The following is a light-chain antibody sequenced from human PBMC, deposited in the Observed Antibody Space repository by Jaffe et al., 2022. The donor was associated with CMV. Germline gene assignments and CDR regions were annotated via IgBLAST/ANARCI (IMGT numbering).Light chain of an antibody. CDR1: QDINNY. CDR3: QQYNDVPPVT. V-gene: IGKV1-33*01. J-gene: IGKJ4*01. CDR2: ETS. Sequence: DIHMTQSPSSLSASVGDRVTITCQASQDINNYLNWYQQKPGKAPRLLIYETSNLEAGVPSRFSGSGSGTHFTFTISSLQPEDFATYFCQQYNDVPPVTFGGGTKVEIK.